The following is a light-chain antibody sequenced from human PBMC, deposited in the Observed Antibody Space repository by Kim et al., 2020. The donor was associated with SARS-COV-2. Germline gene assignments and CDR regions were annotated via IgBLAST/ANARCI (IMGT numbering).Light chain of an antibody. CDR1: SSNIGAGYD. Sequence: VTSSCTGSSSNIGAGYDVHWYQQLPRTAPKLLIYGNSNRPSGVPDRFSGSKSGTSASLAITGLQAEDEADYYCQSYDSSLSGNVVFGGGTQLTVL. CDR2: GNS. J-gene: IGLJ2*01. CDR3: QSYDSSLSGNVV. V-gene: IGLV1-40*01.